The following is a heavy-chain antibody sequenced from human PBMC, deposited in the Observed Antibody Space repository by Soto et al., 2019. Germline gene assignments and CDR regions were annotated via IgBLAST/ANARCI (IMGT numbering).Heavy chain of an antibody. CDR2: IIASGTYS. V-gene: IGHV3-23*01. CDR1: GFTFSDYA. Sequence: QLLESGGGLVQPGGSLRLSCAASGFTFSDYAMTWVRQAPGKGLEWVSGIIASGTYSKYADSVNGRFTISRDNAKNTLYRQMNGLRVEDTAVYFCAKDPNGDYIGAFDFWGQGTMVTVSS. CDR3: AKDPNGDYIGAFDF. D-gene: IGHD4-17*01. J-gene: IGHJ3*01.